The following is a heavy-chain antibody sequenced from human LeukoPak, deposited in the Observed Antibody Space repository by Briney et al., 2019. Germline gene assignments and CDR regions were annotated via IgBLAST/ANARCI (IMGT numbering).Heavy chain of an antibody. CDR2: IIPIFGTA. Sequence: SVKVSCKASGGTFSSYAISWVRQAPGQGLEWMGGIIPIFGTANYAQKFQGRVTITADKSTSTAYMDLRSLRSDDTAVYYCARDLRYSSGWSASGMDVWGKGTTVTISS. V-gene: IGHV1-69*06. CDR3: ARDLRYSSGWSASGMDV. D-gene: IGHD6-19*01. CDR1: GGTFSSYA. J-gene: IGHJ6*03.